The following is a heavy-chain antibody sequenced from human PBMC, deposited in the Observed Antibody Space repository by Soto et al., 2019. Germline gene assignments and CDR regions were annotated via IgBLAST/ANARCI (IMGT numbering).Heavy chain of an antibody. CDR3: ARDRERGYFDY. V-gene: IGHV1-18*04. Sequence: SVKVSCKASGYTFTSYGISCVLQAPGQGLEWMGWISAYNGNTNYAQKLQGRVTMTTDTSTSTAYMELRSLRSDDTAVYYCARDRERGYFDYCGQGTLVTVSS. CDR1: GYTFTSYG. J-gene: IGHJ4*02. CDR2: ISAYNGNT. D-gene: IGHD3-10*01.